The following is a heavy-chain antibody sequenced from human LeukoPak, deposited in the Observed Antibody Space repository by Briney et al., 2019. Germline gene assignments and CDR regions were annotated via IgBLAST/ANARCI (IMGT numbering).Heavy chain of an antibody. V-gene: IGHV4-59*08. D-gene: IGHD4-11*01. Sequence: SETLSLTCTVSGGSISSYYWSWIRQPPGKGLEWIGYIYYSGSTNYNPSLKSRVTISVDTSKNQFSLKLSSVTAADTAVYYCARLVATTSGDYFDYWGQGTLVTVSS. CDR2: IYYSGST. CDR3: ARLVATTSGDYFDY. J-gene: IGHJ4*02. CDR1: GGSISSYY.